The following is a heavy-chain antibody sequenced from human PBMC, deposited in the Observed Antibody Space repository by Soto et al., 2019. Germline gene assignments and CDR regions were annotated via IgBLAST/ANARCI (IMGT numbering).Heavy chain of an antibody. J-gene: IGHJ4*02. V-gene: IGHV4-59*01. CDR1: GGSISSYY. CDR2: IYYSGST. CDR3: ARGDYYDSSPDY. D-gene: IGHD3-22*01. Sequence: SETLSLTCTVSGGSISSYYWSWFRQPPGKGLEWIGYIYYSGSTDYNPSLKSRVTISVDTSKNQFSLKLSSLTAADTAVYYCARGDYYDSSPDYWGQGTLVTVS.